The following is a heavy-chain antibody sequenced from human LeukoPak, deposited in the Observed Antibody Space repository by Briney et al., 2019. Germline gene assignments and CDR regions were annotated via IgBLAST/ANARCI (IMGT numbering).Heavy chain of an antibody. CDR3: ASGGDPQWLVHGEY. CDR1: GFSVSSNY. CDR2: HYSAGST. V-gene: IGHV3-53*01. D-gene: IGHD6-19*01. J-gene: IGHJ4*02. Sequence: AGGSLRLSCAASGFSVSSNYMIWVRQAPGKGLEWVSVHYSAGSTYFADSVKGRFTISRDNCKNTLYLQMNSLKPEDTAVHYCASGGDPQWLVHGEYWGQGSLVTVSS.